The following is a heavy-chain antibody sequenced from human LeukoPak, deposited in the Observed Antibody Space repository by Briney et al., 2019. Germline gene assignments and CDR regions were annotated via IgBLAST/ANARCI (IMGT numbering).Heavy chain of an antibody. D-gene: IGHD3-22*01. CDR3: AGDSYYYDSSGSFDY. Sequence: PGGSLRLSCAASGFTFSSYSMNWVRQAPGKGLEWVSSISSSSSYIYYADSVKGRFTISRDNAKNSLYLQMSSLRAEDTAVYYCAGDSYYYDSSGSFDYWGQGTLVTVSS. CDR2: ISSSSSYI. CDR1: GFTFSSYS. J-gene: IGHJ4*02. V-gene: IGHV3-21*01.